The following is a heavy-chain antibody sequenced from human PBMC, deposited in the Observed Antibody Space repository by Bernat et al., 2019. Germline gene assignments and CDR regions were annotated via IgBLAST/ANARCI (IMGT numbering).Heavy chain of an antibody. J-gene: IGHJ4*02. CDR2: IKQDGSGK. CDR1: GFTFSSYC. D-gene: IGHD2-2*01. V-gene: IGHV3-7*04. Sequence: EVQLVESGGGLVQPGGSLRLSCAVSGFTFSSYCMSWVRQAPGKGLEWVSRIKQDGSGKYYVDSVKGRFTISRDNADNSLYLQMNDLRAEDTAVYFCARDYPGDCSSASCPGVFDYRGQGTLVTVSS. CDR3: ARDYPGDCSSASCPGVFDY.